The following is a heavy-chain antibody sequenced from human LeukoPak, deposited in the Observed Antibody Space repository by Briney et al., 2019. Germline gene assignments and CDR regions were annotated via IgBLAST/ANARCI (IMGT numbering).Heavy chain of an antibody. CDR3: ARSYSGSYSLGY. D-gene: IGHD1-26*01. CDR2: TYDSGNT. V-gene: IGHV4-39*07. J-gene: IGHJ4*02. Sequence: SETLSLTCTVSGGSITSNSYYWGWIRQPPGKGLEWIGSTYDSGNTYYNPSLKSRVIISVDTSKNQFSLKLSSVTAADTAVYYCARSYSGSYSLGYWGQGTLVTVSS. CDR1: GGSITSNSYY.